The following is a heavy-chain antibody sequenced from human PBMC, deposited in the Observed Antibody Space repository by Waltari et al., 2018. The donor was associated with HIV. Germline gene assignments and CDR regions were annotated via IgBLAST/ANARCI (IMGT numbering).Heavy chain of an antibody. CDR1: GGAFSGYY. V-gene: IGHV4-34*01. Sequence: QVQLQQWGAGLLKPSETLSLTCAVYGGAFSGYYWSWTRQPPGKGLEWIGEINHSGSTTYNPSLTSRVTISVDTSKNQFSLKLSSVTAADTAVYYCAVRGDFSYYYYGMDVWGQGTTVTVSS. CDR3: AVRGDFSYYYYGMDV. CDR2: INHSGST. D-gene: IGHD4-17*01. J-gene: IGHJ6*02.